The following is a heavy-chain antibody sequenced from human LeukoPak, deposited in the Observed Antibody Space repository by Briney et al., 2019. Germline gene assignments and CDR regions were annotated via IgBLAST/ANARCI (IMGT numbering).Heavy chain of an antibody. V-gene: IGHV3-74*01. J-gene: IGHJ4*02. CDR1: GFTFSSYW. D-gene: IGHD5-18*01. Sequence: GGSLRLSCAASGFTFSSYWMHWVRQAPGKGLVWVSRINSDGSSTSYADAVKGRFTISRDNSKNTLYLQMNSLRAEDTAVYYCARQRGYSYGSFDYWGQGTLVTVSS. CDR2: INSDGSST. CDR3: ARQRGYSYGSFDY.